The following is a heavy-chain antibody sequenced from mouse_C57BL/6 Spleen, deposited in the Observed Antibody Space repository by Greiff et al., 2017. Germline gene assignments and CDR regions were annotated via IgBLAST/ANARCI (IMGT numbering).Heavy chain of an antibody. CDR2: IWSGGST. CDR3: AKKGGYYAMDY. J-gene: IGHJ4*01. V-gene: IGHV2-4*01. CDR1: GFSLTSYG. Sequence: VKLVESGPGLVQPSQSLSITCTVSGFSLTSYGVHWVRQPPGKGLEWLGVIWSGGSTDYNAAFISRLSISKDNSKSQVFFKMNSLQADDTDIYYSAKKGGYYAMDYWGQGTSVTVSS.